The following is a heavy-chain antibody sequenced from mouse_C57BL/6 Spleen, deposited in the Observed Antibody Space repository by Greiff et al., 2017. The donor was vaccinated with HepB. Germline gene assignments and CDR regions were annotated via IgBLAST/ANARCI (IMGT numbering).Heavy chain of an antibody. D-gene: IGHD1-1*01. CDR1: GYSITSGYY. CDR2: ISYDGSN. J-gene: IGHJ1*03. Sequence: EVKLVESGPGLVKPSQSLSLTCSVTGYSITSGYYWNWIRQFPGNKLEWMGYISYDGSNNYNPSLKNRISITRDTSKNQFFLKLNSVTTEDTATYYCARWGYYGSRYFDVWGTGTTVTVSS. V-gene: IGHV3-6*01. CDR3: ARWGYYGSRYFDV.